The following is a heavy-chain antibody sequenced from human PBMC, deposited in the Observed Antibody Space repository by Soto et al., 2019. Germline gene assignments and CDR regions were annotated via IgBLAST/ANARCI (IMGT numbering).Heavy chain of an antibody. CDR1: GFTFSSYA. J-gene: IGHJ4*02. Sequence: GGSLRLSCAASGFTFSSYAMSWVRQAPGKGLEWVSAISGSGGSTYYADSVKGRFTISRDNSKNTLYLQMNSLRAEDTAVYYCAKVPNSSSWGNSAFYFDFWGQGAQVTVSS. D-gene: IGHD6-13*01. CDR3: AKVPNSSSWGNSAFYFDF. V-gene: IGHV3-23*01. CDR2: ISGSGGST.